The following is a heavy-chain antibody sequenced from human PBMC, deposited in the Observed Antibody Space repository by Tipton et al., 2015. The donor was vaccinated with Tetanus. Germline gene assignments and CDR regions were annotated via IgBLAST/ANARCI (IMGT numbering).Heavy chain of an antibody. V-gene: IGHV3-33*01. CDR1: GFIFSSYG. D-gene: IGHD2-15*01. Sequence: SLRLSCAASGFIFSSYGIHWVRQAPGKGLEWVAVSWYDGTDKYYADSVKGRFTISRDNSKNTLYLQMNSLRAEDTAVYYCAREGDCSCGSFFSGDFDNWGQGTQVTVSS. J-gene: IGHJ4*02. CDR3: AREGDCSCGSFFSGDFDN. CDR2: SWYDGTDK.